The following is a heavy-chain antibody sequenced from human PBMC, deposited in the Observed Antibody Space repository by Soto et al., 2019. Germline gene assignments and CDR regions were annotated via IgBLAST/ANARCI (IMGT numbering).Heavy chain of an antibody. CDR2: INPNSGGT. J-gene: IGHJ6*02. CDR3: ARGGYCDTVTCSEGYYYGMDV. D-gene: IGHD2-2*03. Sequence: QVQMVQSGAEVKKPGASVRVSCKTSGYSFTDYYIHWVRQAPGQGLEWMGWINPNSGGTNYARKFQGRVTLTRDTSINTAYMELSSLTSDDTAVFPCARGGYCDTVTCSEGYYYGMDVWGQGTTVSVSS. V-gene: IGHV1-2*02. CDR1: GYSFTDYY.